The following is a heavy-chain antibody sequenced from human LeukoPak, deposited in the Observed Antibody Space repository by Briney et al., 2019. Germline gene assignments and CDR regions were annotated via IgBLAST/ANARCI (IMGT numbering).Heavy chain of an antibody. V-gene: IGHV3-21*01. Sequence: GGTLRLSCAASGFTFSSYSMFWVRQAPGKGLEWVSSITSSITIIYYADSVKGRFTISRDNAKNSLYLQMNSLRAEDTAMYFCARGVISVARVDYWGQGTLVTV. CDR1: GFTFSSYS. D-gene: IGHD6-19*01. CDR2: ITSSITII. J-gene: IGHJ4*02. CDR3: ARGVISVARVDY.